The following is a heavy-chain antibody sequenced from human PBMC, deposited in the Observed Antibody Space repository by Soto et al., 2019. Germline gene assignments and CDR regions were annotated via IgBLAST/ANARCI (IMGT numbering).Heavy chain of an antibody. CDR1: GYTFTSYG. CDR3: ARSPGSVDFWSGYYPYGMDV. J-gene: IGHJ6*02. D-gene: IGHD3-3*01. V-gene: IGHV1-18*01. Sequence: GASVKVSCKASGYTFTSYGISWVRQAPGQGLEWMGWISAYNGNTNYAQKLQGRVTMTTDTSTSTAYMELRSLRSDDTAVDYCARSPGSVDFWSGYYPYGMDVWGQGTTVTVSS. CDR2: ISAYNGNT.